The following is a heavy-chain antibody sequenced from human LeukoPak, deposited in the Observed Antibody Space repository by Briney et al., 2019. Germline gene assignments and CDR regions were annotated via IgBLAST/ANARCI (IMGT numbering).Heavy chain of an antibody. CDR3: ARERSYYYDSSGPLGGSAAFDI. V-gene: IGHV4-39*07. CDR1: GGSISSSSYY. CDR2: IYYSGST. D-gene: IGHD3-22*01. Sequence: PSETLSLTCTVSGGSISSSSYYWGWIRQPPGKGLEWIGSIYYSGSTYYNPSLKSRVTISVDTSKNQLSLKLSSVTAADTAVYYCARERSYYYDSSGPLGGSAAFDIWGQGTMVTVSS. J-gene: IGHJ3*02.